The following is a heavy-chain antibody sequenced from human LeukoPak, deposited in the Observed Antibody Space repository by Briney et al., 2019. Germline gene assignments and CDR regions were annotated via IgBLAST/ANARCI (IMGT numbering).Heavy chain of an antibody. Sequence: ASVKVSCKASGYTFTGYYMHWVRQAPGQGLEWMGWISAYNGNTNYAQKLQGRVTMTTDTSTSTAYMELRSLRSDDTAVYYCARALWFGELQYWGQGTLVTVSS. D-gene: IGHD3-10*01. J-gene: IGHJ4*02. V-gene: IGHV1-18*04. CDR3: ARALWFGELQY. CDR1: GYTFTGYY. CDR2: ISAYNGNT.